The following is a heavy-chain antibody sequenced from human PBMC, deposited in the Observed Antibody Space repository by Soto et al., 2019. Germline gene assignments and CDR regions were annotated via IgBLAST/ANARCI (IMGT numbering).Heavy chain of an antibody. Sequence: GGSLRLSCAASGFTFSSYSMNWVRQAPGKGLEWVSSISSSSYIYYADSVKGRFTISRDNAKNSLYLQMNSLRAEDTAVYYCARRHRYSSSSEGDYYYGMDVWGQGTTVTVSS. D-gene: IGHD6-6*01. CDR1: GFTFSSYS. J-gene: IGHJ6*02. V-gene: IGHV3-21*01. CDR2: ISSSSYI. CDR3: ARRHRYSSSSEGDYYYGMDV.